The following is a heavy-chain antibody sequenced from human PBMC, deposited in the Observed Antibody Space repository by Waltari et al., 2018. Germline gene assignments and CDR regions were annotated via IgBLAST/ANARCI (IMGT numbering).Heavy chain of an antibody. Sequence: QVQLQQWGAGLLKPSETLSLTCAVSGGSFRGYYWSWIRQPPGKGLEWIGEINHSGSTNYNPSLKSRVTISVDTSKNQFSLKLSSVTAADTAVYYCARGATVTNWGQGTLVTVSS. D-gene: IGHD4-17*01. CDR3: ARGATVTN. CDR1: GGSFRGYY. CDR2: INHSGST. V-gene: IGHV4-34*01. J-gene: IGHJ4*02.